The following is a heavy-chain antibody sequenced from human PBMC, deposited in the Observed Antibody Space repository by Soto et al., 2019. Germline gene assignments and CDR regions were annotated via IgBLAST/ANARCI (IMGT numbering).Heavy chain of an antibody. CDR3: AKKNPHGDSNKAWLDP. V-gene: IGHV1-69*01. J-gene: IGHJ5*02. CDR2: IIPILGST. D-gene: IGHD2-8*01. Sequence: QVQLLQSGAELREPGSSVRVSCTPSGGTFVSSAFAWVRQAPGGKIEWMGGIIPILGSTKYAEKFLGRLTIRADDSSRTAYLELNSLTFDDTAVYFCAKKNPHGDSNKAWLDPWGQGTLVTVST. CDR1: GGTFVSSA.